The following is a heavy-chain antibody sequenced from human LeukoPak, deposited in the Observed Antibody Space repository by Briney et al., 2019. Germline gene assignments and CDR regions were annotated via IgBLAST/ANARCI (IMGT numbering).Heavy chain of an antibody. D-gene: IGHD3-22*01. J-gene: IGHJ4*02. CDR2: FNYLWST. CDR3: ARLLYDRRGYYYFDD. Sequence: PSETLSLTCTVSGGSISNNNYYWGWIRQPPGKGLGWLGSFNYLWSTYNTPSLKIRVPVSVHTSNRQFSLKLSSVTDVDTAVYYCARLLYDRRGYYYFDDWGQGTLVTVSS. CDR1: GGSISNNNYY. V-gene: IGHV4-39*01.